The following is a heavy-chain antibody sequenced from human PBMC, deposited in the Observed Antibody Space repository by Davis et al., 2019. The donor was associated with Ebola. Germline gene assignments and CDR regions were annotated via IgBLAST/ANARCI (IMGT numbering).Heavy chain of an antibody. D-gene: IGHD2/OR15-2a*01. Sequence: SETLSLTCTVSGASLSPYYWTWIRQTPGKGLEWIGYVYHSGSTNYNPSLRSRVAILVDSSKNQFSLKINSVTAADTATYYCARTTKTNIEDSGLGYNSFDSWGQGVLVSVSS. CDR2: VYHSGST. CDR3: ARTTKTNIEDSGLGYNSFDS. CDR1: GASLSPYY. V-gene: IGHV4-59*12. J-gene: IGHJ5*01.